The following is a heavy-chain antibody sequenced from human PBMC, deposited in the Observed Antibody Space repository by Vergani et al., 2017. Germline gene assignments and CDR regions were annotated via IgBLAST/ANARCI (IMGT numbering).Heavy chain of an antibody. CDR1: GFSLNTRGVS. V-gene: IGHV2-5*04. J-gene: IGHJ6*03. D-gene: IGHD1-7*01. Sequence: QITLKESGPTLVKPTQTLTLTCTFSGFSLNTRGVSEAWIRQPPGKALDWLAIIYWNDDQHYNPSLNNRVTITKDTSKNQVVLTMTNMDYVDTGTYYCVYRKTEGGTTGCWYPFYYDNYMDVWGKGTTVTVSS. CDR2: IYWNDDQ. CDR3: VYRKTEGGTTGCWYPFYYDNYMDV.